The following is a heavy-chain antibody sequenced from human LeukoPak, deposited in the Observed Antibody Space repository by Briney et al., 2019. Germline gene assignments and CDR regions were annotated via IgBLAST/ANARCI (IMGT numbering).Heavy chain of an antibody. V-gene: IGHV3-21*06. J-gene: IGHJ4*02. CDR2: ISSSGRYI. Sequence: GGTLRLSCAASGFTFSSHSMNWVRQAPGKGLEWVSSISSSGRYIYYADSVEGRFTVSRDNAKSSVYLQMDSLKAEDTAVYYGTRDQSSDISCYVYWGQGTLVTVSS. CDR1: GFTFSSHS. CDR3: TRDQSSDISCYVY. D-gene: IGHD3-22*01.